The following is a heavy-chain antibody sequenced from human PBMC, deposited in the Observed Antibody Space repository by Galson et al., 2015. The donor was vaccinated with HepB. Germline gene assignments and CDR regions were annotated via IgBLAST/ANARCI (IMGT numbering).Heavy chain of an antibody. CDR1: GFTFSDYW. CDR2: INGDGSGT. J-gene: IGHJ5*02. D-gene: IGHD5/OR15-5a*01. CDR3: VRDYQNPYSVLYKGWFDP. V-gene: IGHV3-74*01. Sequence: SLRLSCAASGFTFSDYWMDWVRQGPGKGLEWVSHINGDGSGTSYADSVKGRFTISRDNAKNTLYLQMNSLRAEDTAVYYCVRDYQNPYSVLYKGWFDPWGQGTLVTVSS.